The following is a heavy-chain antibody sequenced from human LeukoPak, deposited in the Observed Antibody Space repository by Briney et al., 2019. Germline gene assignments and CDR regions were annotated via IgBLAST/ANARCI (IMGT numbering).Heavy chain of an antibody. CDR2: INHSGST. D-gene: IGHD3-22*01. CDR3: AGGRYYYDSSGYYSDY. V-gene: IGHV4-34*01. Sequence: SETLSLTCAVYGGSFSGYYWSWIRQPPGKGLEWIGEINHSGSTNYNPSLKSRVTISVDTSKNQFSLKLSSVTAADTAVYYCAGGRYYYDSSGYYSDYWGQGTLVTVSS. CDR1: GGSFSGYY. J-gene: IGHJ4*02.